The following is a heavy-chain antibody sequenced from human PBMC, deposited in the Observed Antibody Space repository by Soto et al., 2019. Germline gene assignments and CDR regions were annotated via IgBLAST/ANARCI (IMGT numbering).Heavy chain of an antibody. CDR2: VSGSGDST. Sequence: ELQVLESGGGLVQPGGSLRLTCAASGFTLSEYGTSWVRQAPGKGLEWVSFVSGSGDSTYYTDSVKGRFTISRDSSKNTVCLQMNSLRAEDTAVYYCATSNYGKRDWGQGNLATVSS. V-gene: IGHV3-23*01. D-gene: IGHD3-16*01. CDR3: ATSNYGKRD. J-gene: IGHJ4*02. CDR1: GFTLSEYG.